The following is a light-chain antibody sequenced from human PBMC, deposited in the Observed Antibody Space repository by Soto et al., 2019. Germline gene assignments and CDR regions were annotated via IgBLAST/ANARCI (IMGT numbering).Light chain of an antibody. Sequence: DIVLTQSPATLSLSQGERATLSCTASQSVSSYLGWFQQKPGQAPRLLIYDASNRAAGIPARFSGSGSGTDCTLTISSLESEDVPVYYCQQYGSSTRTFGQGTKVDIK. CDR3: QQYGSSTRT. V-gene: IGKV3-11*01. CDR1: QSVSSY. CDR2: DAS. J-gene: IGKJ1*01.